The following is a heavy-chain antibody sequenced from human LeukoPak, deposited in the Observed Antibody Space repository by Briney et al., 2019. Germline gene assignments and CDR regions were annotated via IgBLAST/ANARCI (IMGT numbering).Heavy chain of an antibody. J-gene: IGHJ4*02. Sequence: ASVKVSCKASGYTFTSHDINWVRQAPGQGLEWMGWISANNNNTDNVQKLQGRVTMTTDTSTSTAYMELRSLRSDDTAVYYCARALYHTFDYWGQGTLVTVSS. CDR2: ISANNNNT. V-gene: IGHV1-18*01. CDR3: ARALYHTFDY. CDR1: GYTFTSHD. D-gene: IGHD2-2*01.